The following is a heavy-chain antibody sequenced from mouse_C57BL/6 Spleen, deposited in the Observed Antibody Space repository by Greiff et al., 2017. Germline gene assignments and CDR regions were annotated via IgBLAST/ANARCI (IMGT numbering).Heavy chain of an antibody. J-gene: IGHJ2*01. D-gene: IGHD1-1*01. CDR3: ARTTVVATTGDYFDY. CDR1: GFNIKDYY. V-gene: IGHV14-2*01. CDR2: IDPEDGEP. Sequence: EVQLQQSGAELVKPGASVKLSCTASGFNIKDYYMHWVKQRTEQGLEWIGRIDPEDGEPKYAPKFQGKATIPADTSSNTAYLQLSSLTSKNTAVYYCARTTVVATTGDYFDYWGQGTTLTVSS.